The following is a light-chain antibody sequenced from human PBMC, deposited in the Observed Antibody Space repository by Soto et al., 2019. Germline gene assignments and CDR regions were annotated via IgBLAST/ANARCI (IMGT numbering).Light chain of an antibody. CDR1: RTVDGNY. V-gene: IGKV3-20*01. Sequence: EVVLTQSPGTLSLSPGERATLSCRASRTVDGNYFAWYHQKPGQPPRLLIHSASTSAPGIPDRFSASGAGTDFILTISRLEPEDSAVYYCQQYSASPRTFGRGTKVEI. J-gene: IGKJ4*01. CDR3: QQYSASPRT. CDR2: SAS.